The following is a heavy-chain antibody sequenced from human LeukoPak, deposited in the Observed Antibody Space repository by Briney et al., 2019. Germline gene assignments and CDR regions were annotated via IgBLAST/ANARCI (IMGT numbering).Heavy chain of an antibody. CDR1: GGSISSGRNY. Sequence: PSETLSLTCTVSGGSISSGRNYWTWIRQPAGKGLEWIGRIYIFSGSTNYNPSLKSRVTISVDTSKNQFSLKLSSVTAADTAVYYCARESLFRAVAGRPAPFDSWGQGTLVTVSS. D-gene: IGHD6-19*01. CDR3: ARESLFRAVAGRPAPFDS. J-gene: IGHJ4*02. V-gene: IGHV4-61*02. CDR2: IYIFSGST.